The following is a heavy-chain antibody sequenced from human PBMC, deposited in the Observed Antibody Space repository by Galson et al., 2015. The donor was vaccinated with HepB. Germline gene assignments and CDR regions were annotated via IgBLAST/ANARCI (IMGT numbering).Heavy chain of an antibody. J-gene: IGHJ6*02. CDR2: IYYSGST. D-gene: IGHD1-26*01. CDR1: GGSISSYY. CDR3: ARAGGWWELLLSSFGIDV. V-gene: IGHV4-59*01. Sequence: ETLSLTCTVSGGSISSYYWSWIRQPPGKGLEWIGYIYYSGSTNYNPSLKSRVTISVDTSKNQFSLKLSSVTAADTAVYYCARAGGWWELLLSSFGIDVWGQGTTVTVSS.